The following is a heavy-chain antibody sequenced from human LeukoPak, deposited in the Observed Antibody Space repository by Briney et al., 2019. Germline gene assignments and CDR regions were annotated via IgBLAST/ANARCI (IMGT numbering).Heavy chain of an antibody. V-gene: IGHV3-23*01. J-gene: IGHJ4*02. Sequence: GGSLRLSCAASGFTVSSNYMSWVRQAPGKGLEWVSGISASGGSTYYADSVKGRFTISRDNSRNTLFLQMNSLRAEDTAVYYCAKVDRRSDLPYYFDYWGQGTLVTVSS. CDR2: ISASGGST. CDR1: GFTVSSNY. CDR3: AKVDRRSDLPYYFDY.